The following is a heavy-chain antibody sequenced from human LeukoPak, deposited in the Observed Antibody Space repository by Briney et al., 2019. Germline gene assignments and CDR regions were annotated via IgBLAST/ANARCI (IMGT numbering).Heavy chain of an antibody. CDR2: INHSGST. CDR3: ARGRYYISIRFDP. J-gene: IGHJ5*02. V-gene: IGHV4-34*01. CDR1: GGSFRGYY. Sequence: SETLSLTCAVYGGSFRGYYWSWIRQPPGKGLEWIGEINHSGSTNYNPSLKSRVTISVDTSKNQFSPKLSSVTAADSAVYYCARGRYYISIRFDPWGQGTLVTVSS. D-gene: IGHD3-10*01.